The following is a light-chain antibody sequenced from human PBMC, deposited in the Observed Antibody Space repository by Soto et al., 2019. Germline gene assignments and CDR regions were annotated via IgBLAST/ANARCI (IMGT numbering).Light chain of an antibody. CDR3: AAWDASLGGFYV. J-gene: IGLJ1*01. CDR2: SNN. CDR1: RSSVGSNT. Sequence: QSVLTQPPSASGTPEQRVTISCSGSRSSVGSNTVNWYQHLPGTAPKLLIYSNNHRPSGVPDRFSASKAGASASLAISGLQSEDEGDYYCAAWDASLGGFYVFGSGTKVTVL. V-gene: IGLV1-44*01.